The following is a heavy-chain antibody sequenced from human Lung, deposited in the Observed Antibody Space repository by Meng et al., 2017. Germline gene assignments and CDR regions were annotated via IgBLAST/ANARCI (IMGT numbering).Heavy chain of an antibody. Sequence: VQLQQVGVGLVQSAETLSLTCVVSGGSFSDYYRNWIRQPPGKGLEWIGEINHGGSTNYNPSLESRATISVDTSQNNLSLKLSSVTAADSAVYYCARGPTTMAHDFDYWGQGTLVTVSS. J-gene: IGHJ4*02. D-gene: IGHD4-11*01. CDR1: GGSFSDYY. V-gene: IGHV4-34*01. CDR2: INHGGST. CDR3: ARGPTTMAHDFDY.